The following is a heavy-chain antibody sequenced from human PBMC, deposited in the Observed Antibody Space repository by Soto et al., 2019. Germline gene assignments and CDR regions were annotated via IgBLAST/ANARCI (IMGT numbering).Heavy chain of an antibody. CDR3: AGSRYCSSTTCYFFDD. D-gene: IGHD2-2*01. CDR1: GASISSDGYS. V-gene: IGHV4-30-2*01. CDR2: FYHDGTT. Sequence: SETLSLTCTVSGASISSDGYSWSWIRQPPGKGLEWIGYFYHDGTTYYNPSLRSRVTISVDKSKNQFSLRLISVTAADTAVYYCAGSRYCSSTTCYFFDDWGQGALVTVSS. J-gene: IGHJ4*02.